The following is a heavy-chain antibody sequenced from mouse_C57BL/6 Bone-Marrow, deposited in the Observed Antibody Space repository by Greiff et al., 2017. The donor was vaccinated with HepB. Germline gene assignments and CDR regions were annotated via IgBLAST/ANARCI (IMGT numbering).Heavy chain of an antibody. CDR3: ARSLLLFYAMDY. J-gene: IGHJ4*01. D-gene: IGHD1-1*01. Sequence: EVKLMESGPELVKPGASVKISCKASGYSFTGYYMNWVKQSPEKSLEWIGEINPSTGGTTYNQKFKAKATLTVDKSSSTAYMQLKSLTSEDSAVYYCARSLLLFYAMDYWGQGTSVTVSS. V-gene: IGHV1-42*01. CDR1: GYSFTGYY. CDR2: INPSTGGT.